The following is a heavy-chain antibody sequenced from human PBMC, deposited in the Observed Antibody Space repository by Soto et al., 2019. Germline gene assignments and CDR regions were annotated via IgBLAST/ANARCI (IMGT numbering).Heavy chain of an antibody. CDR3: ARDWYSNALATDAFDI. D-gene: IGHD5-18*01. V-gene: IGHV3-48*02. J-gene: IGHJ3*02. Sequence: EVQLVESGGGLVQPGESLRLSCAASGFTFSSYSLNWVRQAPGKGLEWVSYISTSSSKIYYADSVKGRFTISRDNDNNSLYLKMNSRRDGDTAVYYCARDWYSNALATDAFDIWGQGTMVIVSS. CDR2: ISTSSSKI. CDR1: GFTFSSYS.